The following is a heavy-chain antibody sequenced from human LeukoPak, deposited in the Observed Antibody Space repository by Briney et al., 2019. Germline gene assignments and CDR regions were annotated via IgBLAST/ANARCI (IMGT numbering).Heavy chain of an antibody. CDR1: GFIFSTYA. CDR3: AKQYCGGDCPYYFDY. V-gene: IGHV3-30*02. J-gene: IGHJ4*02. CDR2: IRYDGSNK. Sequence: PGGSLRLSCAASGFIFSTYAMHWVRQAPGKGLEWVAFIRYDGSNKYYADSVKGRFTISRDNSKNTLYLQMNSLRAEDTAVYYCAKQYCGGDCPYYFDYWGQGTLVTVSS. D-gene: IGHD2-21*02.